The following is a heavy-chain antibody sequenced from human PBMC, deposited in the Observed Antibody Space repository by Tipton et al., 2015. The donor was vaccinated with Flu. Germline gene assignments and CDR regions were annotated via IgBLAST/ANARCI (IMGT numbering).Heavy chain of an antibody. CDR1: GGTFDTYS. D-gene: IGHD3-10*01. CDR3: ARDRSPGLERLDYYYLDV. V-gene: IGHV1-69*01. J-gene: IGHJ6*03. CDR2: VNPFFGPP. Sequence: VQLVQSGAEVKKPGSSVKVSCKASGGTFDTYSITWVRQAPGQGLEWMGGVNPFFGPPQYAQKFEGRVTITADDSTNTSDMELSGLTSDDTALYYCARDRSPGLERLDYYYLDVWGKGTTVTVSS.